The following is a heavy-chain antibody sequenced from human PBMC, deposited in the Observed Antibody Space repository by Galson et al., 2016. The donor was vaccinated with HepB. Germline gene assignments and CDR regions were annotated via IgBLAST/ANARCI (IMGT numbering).Heavy chain of an antibody. Sequence: QSGAEVKKPGESLKISCKGSGYTFGNYWIAWVRRMPGKGLGYMGIIYPGDSDTKYSPSFEGQVTISVDKSISTAYLQWSSLEASDTGFYYCARPTEDRWGVFPYWGQGTLVTVSS. V-gene: IGHV5-51*01. CDR1: GYTFGNYW. CDR2: IYPGDSDT. J-gene: IGHJ1*01. D-gene: IGHD3-10*01. CDR3: ARPTEDRWGVFPY.